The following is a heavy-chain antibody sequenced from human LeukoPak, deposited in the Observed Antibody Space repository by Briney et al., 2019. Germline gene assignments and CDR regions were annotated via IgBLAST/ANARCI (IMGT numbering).Heavy chain of an antibody. CDR3: ATSSGYSHTWGAFDY. Sequence: VASVKVSCKVSGYTLTELSMHWVRQAPGEGLEWMGGFDPEDGETIYAQKFQGRVTMTEDTSTDTAYMELSRLKSDDTAVYYCATSSGYSHTWGAFDYWGQGALVTVSS. D-gene: IGHD5-18*01. CDR1: GYTLTELS. CDR2: FDPEDGET. V-gene: IGHV1-24*01. J-gene: IGHJ4*02.